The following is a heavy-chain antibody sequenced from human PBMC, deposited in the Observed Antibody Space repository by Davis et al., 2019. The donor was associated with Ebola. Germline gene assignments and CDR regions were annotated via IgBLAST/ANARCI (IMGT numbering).Heavy chain of an antibody. V-gene: IGHV4-34*01. D-gene: IGHD4-11*01. CDR1: GGSFSGYY. Sequence: MPSETLSLTCAVYGGSFSGYYWSWIRQPPGKGLEWIGEINHSGSTNYNPSLKSRVTISVDTSKNQFSLKLSSVTAADTAVYYCARAPVPVTKDYWGQGTLVTVSS. J-gene: IGHJ4*02. CDR2: INHSGST. CDR3: ARAPVPVTKDY.